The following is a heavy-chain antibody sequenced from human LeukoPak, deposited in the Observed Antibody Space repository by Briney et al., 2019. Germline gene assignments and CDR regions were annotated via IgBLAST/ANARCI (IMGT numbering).Heavy chain of an antibody. Sequence: SQTLLLTCAISGGSVSSNSAAWNWIRQSPSRGLEWLGRTYYRSKWYNDYAVSVKSRITINPDTSKNQFSLQLNSVTPEDTAVYYCARSSPDYYDSSGQADYYYYGMDVWGQGTTVTVSS. CDR1: GGSVSSNSAA. CDR2: TYYRSKWYN. J-gene: IGHJ6*02. V-gene: IGHV6-1*01. D-gene: IGHD3-22*01. CDR3: ARSSPDYYDSSGQADYYYYGMDV.